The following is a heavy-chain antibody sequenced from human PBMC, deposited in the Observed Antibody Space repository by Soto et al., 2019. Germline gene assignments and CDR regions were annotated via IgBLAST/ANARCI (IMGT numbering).Heavy chain of an antibody. J-gene: IGHJ6*03. V-gene: IGHV4-59*08. Sequence: SETLSLTCTVSGGSISSYYWSWIRQPPGKGLEWIGYIYYSGSTNYNPSLKSRVTISVDTSKNQFSLKLSSVTAADTAVYYCAGRGPGYGDYDYYYYMDVWGKGTTVTVSS. CDR3: AGRGPGYGDYDYYYYMDV. CDR2: IYYSGST. D-gene: IGHD4-17*01. CDR1: GGSISSYY.